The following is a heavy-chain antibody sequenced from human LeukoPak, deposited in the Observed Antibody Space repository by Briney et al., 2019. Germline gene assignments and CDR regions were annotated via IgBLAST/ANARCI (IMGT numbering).Heavy chain of an antibody. CDR3: AKDRAYGQFLWGNDY. J-gene: IGHJ4*02. CDR2: IRNDGSDK. V-gene: IGHV3-30*02. Sequence: GGSLRLSCAASGFIFNTYGMHWVRQAPGKGLEWVAFIRNDGSDKYYAVSVKGRFTISRDDSKNTLYLQMNSLRVEDTALYYCAKDRAYGQFLWGNDYWGQGTLVTVSS. CDR1: GFIFNTYG. D-gene: IGHD2-21*01.